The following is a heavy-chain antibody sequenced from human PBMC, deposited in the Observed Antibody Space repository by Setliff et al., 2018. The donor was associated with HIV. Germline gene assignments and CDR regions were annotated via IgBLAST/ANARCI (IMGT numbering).Heavy chain of an antibody. CDR2: INTYNGNT. CDR3: ARGGPPRVATLYWFDP. J-gene: IGHJ5*02. V-gene: IGHV1-18*01. D-gene: IGHD2-15*01. Sequence: GASVKVSCKASGYTFTSYDISWLRQAPGQGLEWMGWINTYNGNTKYGQKFQGSVTMTTDTSTSTVYMELRSLTSDDTALYYCARGGPPRVATLYWFDPWGQGTLVTVSS. CDR1: GYTFTSYD.